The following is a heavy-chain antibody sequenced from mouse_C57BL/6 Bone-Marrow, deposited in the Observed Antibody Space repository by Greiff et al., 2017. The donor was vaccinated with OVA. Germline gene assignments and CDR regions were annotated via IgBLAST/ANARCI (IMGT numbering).Heavy chain of an antibody. V-gene: IGHV5-15*04. CDR3: ARQNWDYFDY. CDR2: ISNLAYSI. CDR1: GFTFSDYG. D-gene: IGHD4-1*01. Sequence: EVKLEESGGGLVQPGGSLKLSCAASGFTFSDYGMAWVRQAPRKGPEWVAFISNLAYSIYYADTVTGRFTISRENAKNTLYLEMSSLRSEDTAMYYCARQNWDYFDYWGQGTTLTVSS. J-gene: IGHJ2*01.